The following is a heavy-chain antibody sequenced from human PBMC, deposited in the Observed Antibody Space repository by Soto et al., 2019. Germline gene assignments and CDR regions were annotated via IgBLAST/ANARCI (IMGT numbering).Heavy chain of an antibody. Sequence: QVQLVESGGGVVQPGRSLRLSCAASGFSLSSYGMYWVRQAPGKGPEWVAVISYDGSNKDYVYSVKGRFTISRDNSKNRLYLQMNSLRAEDTAVYYCAKDGRGLRPHYWGQGTLVTVSS. V-gene: IGHV3-30*18. D-gene: IGHD4-17*01. J-gene: IGHJ4*02. CDR2: ISYDGSNK. CDR3: AKDGRGLRPHY. CDR1: GFSLSSYG.